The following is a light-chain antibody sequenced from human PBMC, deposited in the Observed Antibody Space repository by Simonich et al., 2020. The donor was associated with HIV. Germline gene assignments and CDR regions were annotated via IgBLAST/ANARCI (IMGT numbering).Light chain of an antibody. J-gene: IGKJ1*01. V-gene: IGKV4-1*01. CDR3: QQYYSTPQT. Sequence: DIVMTQSPDSLAVSLGERATINCKSSQSVFYSSNNKDYLAWYQQKAGQPPKLLIYWSSTRESGVPDRFSGSGSETDFTLTISSLQAEDVAVYYCQQYYSTPQTFGQGTKVEIK. CDR1: QSVFYSSNNKDY. CDR2: WSS.